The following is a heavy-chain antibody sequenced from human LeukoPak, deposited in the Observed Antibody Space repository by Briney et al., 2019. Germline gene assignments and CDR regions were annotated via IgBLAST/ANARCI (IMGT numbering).Heavy chain of an antibody. CDR1: GFTFSSYW. J-gene: IGHJ4*02. V-gene: IGHV4-59*08. D-gene: IGHD2-15*01. CDR3: ARHRSRYKRAIDY. Sequence: PGGSLRLSCAASGFTFSSYWMSWIRQPPGKGLEWIGYIYYSGSTNYNPSLKSRVTISVDTSKNRFSLKLSSVTAADTAVYYCARHRSRYKRAIDYWGQGTLVTVSS. CDR2: IYYSGST.